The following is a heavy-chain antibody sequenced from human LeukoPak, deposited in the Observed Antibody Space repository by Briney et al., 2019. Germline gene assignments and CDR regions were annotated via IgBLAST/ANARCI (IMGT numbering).Heavy chain of an antibody. CDR3: ARDAYGTSSWFPDY. V-gene: IGHV1-46*01. Sequence: ASVKVSCKASGYTFTSYYMHWVRQAPGQGLEWMGIINPSGGSTSYAQKFQGRVTMTRDTSISTAYMELSRLRSDDTALYFCARDAYGTSSWFPDYWGQGTLLTVSS. CDR2: INPSGGST. CDR1: GYTFTSYY. J-gene: IGHJ4*02. D-gene: IGHD6-13*01.